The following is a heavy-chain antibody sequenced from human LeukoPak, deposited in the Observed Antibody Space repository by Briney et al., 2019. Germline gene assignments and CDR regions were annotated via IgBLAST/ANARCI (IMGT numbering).Heavy chain of an antibody. V-gene: IGHV3-30*02. J-gene: IGHJ5*02. CDR1: GFTFSSYG. CDR3: AKALRSSYGSRRYNWFDP. CDR2: IRYDGSNK. D-gene: IGHD3-10*01. Sequence: PGGSLRLSCAASGFTFSSYGMHWVRQAPGKGLEWVAFIRYDGSNKHYADSVKGRFTISRDNSKNTLYLQMNSLRAEDTAVYYCAKALRSSYGSRRYNWFDPWGQGTLVTVSS.